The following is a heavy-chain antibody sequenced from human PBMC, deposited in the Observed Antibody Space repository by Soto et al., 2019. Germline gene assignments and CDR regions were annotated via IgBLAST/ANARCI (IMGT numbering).Heavy chain of an antibody. CDR1: GGSISSYY. D-gene: IGHD1-1*01. V-gene: IGHV4-59*08. CDR3: ARQRSWNAVRTDAFDI. CDR2: IYYSGST. Sequence: PSETLSLTCTVSGGSISSYYWSWIRQPPGKGLEWIGYIYYSGSTNYNPSLKSRVTISVDTSKNQFSLKLSSATAADTAVYYCARQRSWNAVRTDAFDIWGQGTMVTVSS. J-gene: IGHJ3*02.